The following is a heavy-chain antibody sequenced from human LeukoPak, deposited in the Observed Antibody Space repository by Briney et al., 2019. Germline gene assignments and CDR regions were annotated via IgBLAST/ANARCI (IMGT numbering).Heavy chain of an antibody. J-gene: IGHJ4*02. CDR1: GGTFSSYA. CDR3: ARDHRGYYDSSGYFYYFDY. D-gene: IGHD3-22*01. CDR2: IIPIFGTA. V-gene: IGHV1-69*13. Sequence: SVNVSCKASGGTFSSYAISWARQAPGQGLEWMGGIIPIFGTANYAQKFQGRVTITADESTSTAYMELSSLRSEDTAVYYCARDHRGYYDSSGYFYYFDYWGQGTLVTVSS.